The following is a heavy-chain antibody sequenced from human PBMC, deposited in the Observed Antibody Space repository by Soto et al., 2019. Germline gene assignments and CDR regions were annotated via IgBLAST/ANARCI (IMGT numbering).Heavy chain of an antibody. V-gene: IGHV3-74*01. CDR2: INSDGSST. CDR3: ARGGRKLEIAAFDY. Sequence: GGSLRLSCAASGFTFSSYWMHWVRQAPGKGLVWVSRINSDGSSTSYADSVKGRFTISRDNAKNTLYLQMNKLRAEDTGVYYCARGGRKLEIAAFDYWGQGTLVTVSS. CDR1: GFTFSSYW. D-gene: IGHD2-21*01. J-gene: IGHJ4*02.